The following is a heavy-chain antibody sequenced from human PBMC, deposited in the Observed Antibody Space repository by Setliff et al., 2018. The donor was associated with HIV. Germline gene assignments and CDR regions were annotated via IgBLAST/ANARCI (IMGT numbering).Heavy chain of an antibody. Sequence: LSLTCTVSGDSISSYFWSWIRQSPGKGLEWIGFRSTTGSTNYNPSLRSRVTISVDTSKNQFSLKLSSATAADTAVYYCARSRLHYYDSSGYYPSYFDYWGQGTLVTVSS. CDR3: ARSRLHYYDSSGYYPSYFDY. J-gene: IGHJ4*02. CDR1: GDSISSYF. D-gene: IGHD3-22*01. CDR2: RSTTGST. V-gene: IGHV4-4*09.